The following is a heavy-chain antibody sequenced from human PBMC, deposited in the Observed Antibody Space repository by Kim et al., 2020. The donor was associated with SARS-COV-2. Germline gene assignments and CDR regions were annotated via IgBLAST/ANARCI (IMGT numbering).Heavy chain of an antibody. CDR1: GGSISSGGYS. V-gene: IGHV4-30-2*01. CDR3: ARADGSGSYYNGFDY. D-gene: IGHD3-10*01. CDR2: IYYSGST. J-gene: IGHJ4*01. Sequence: SETLSLTCAVSGGSISSGGYSWSWIRQPPGKGLEWIGHIYYSGSTYYNPSLKSRVTISVDRSKNQFSLKLSSVTAADTAVYYCARADGSGSYYNGFDYWG.